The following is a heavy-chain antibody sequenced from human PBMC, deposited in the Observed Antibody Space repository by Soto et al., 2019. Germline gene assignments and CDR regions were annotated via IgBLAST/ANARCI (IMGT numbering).Heavy chain of an antibody. CDR1: GFTFSGYA. J-gene: IGHJ4*02. CDR3: ARGYYDFWSGVMGDY. CDR2: ISSNGGST. V-gene: IGHV3-64*01. D-gene: IGHD3-3*01. Sequence: GGSLRLSCAASGFTFSGYAMHWVRQAPGKGLEYVSAISSNGGSTYYANSVKGRFTIPRDNSKNTLYLQMGSLRAEDMAVYYCARGYYDFWSGVMGDYWGQGTLVTVSS.